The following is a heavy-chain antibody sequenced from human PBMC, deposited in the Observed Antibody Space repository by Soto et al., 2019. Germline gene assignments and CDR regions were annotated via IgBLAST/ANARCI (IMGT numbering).Heavy chain of an antibody. CDR3: ARDRDIVGASPLAY. CDR2: IKQDGSEK. D-gene: IGHD1-26*01. Sequence: GGSLRLSCAASGFTFSSDWMSWVRQAPGKGLEWVANIKQDGSEKYYVDSVKGRFTISRDNAKNSLYLQMNSLRAEDTAVYYCARDRDIVGASPLAYWGQGTLVTVSS. CDR1: GFTFSSDW. V-gene: IGHV3-7*01. J-gene: IGHJ4*02.